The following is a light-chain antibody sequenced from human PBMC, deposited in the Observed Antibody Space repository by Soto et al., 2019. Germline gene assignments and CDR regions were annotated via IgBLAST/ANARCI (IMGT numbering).Light chain of an antibody. V-gene: IGLV1-51*02. CDR2: ENN. CDR3: GTWDSSLGV. J-gene: IGLJ3*02. CDR1: SSNIGNNY. Sequence: QSVLTQPPSVSAAPGQTVTISCSGSSSNIGNNYVSWYQQLPGTAPKLLIYENNKRPSGIPDRFSGSKSGTSATLGITGLQTGDEADYYCGTWDSSLGVFGGGTKVTVL.